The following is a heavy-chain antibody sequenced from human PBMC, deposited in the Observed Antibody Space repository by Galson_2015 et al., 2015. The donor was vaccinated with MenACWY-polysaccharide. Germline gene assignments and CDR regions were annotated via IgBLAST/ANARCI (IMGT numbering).Heavy chain of an antibody. CDR1: GYTFTNYD. CDR2: MNPNSGNS. Sequence: SVKVSCKASGYTFTNYDINWVRQAPGQGLEWMAWMNPNSGNSGYAQKFHGRVTLTKDTFINTAYLELSSLRSEDTAMYYCARTFGDFDYWGQGTLVTVSS. J-gene: IGHJ4*02. D-gene: IGHD3-10*01. V-gene: IGHV1-8*01. CDR3: ARTFGDFDY.